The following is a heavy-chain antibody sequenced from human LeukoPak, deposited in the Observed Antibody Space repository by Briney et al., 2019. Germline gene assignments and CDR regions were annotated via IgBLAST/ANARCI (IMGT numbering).Heavy chain of an antibody. Sequence: PGGSLRLSXAASGFTFNNYAMSWVRQAPGKGLEWVSAISSSGDITLYADSVKGRFTISRDNSRYTLYLQMNSLRAEDAAVYYCAKDRPNYYESNGHYYRLNGDYWGQGTLVTVSS. D-gene: IGHD3-22*01. CDR2: ISSSGDIT. J-gene: IGHJ4*02. V-gene: IGHV3-23*01. CDR1: GFTFNNYA. CDR3: AKDRPNYYESNGHYYRLNGDY.